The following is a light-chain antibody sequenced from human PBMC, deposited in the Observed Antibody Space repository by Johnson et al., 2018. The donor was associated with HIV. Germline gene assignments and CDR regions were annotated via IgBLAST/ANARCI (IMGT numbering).Light chain of an antibody. CDR2: ENN. Sequence: QSVLTQPPSVSAAPRQKVTISCSGSSSNIGINYVSWYQQLPGTAPKLLIYENNKRPSGIPDRFSGSKSGTSATLGITGLQTGDEADYYCGTWDSSLSAYVFGTGTKVTVL. J-gene: IGLJ1*01. CDR1: SSNIGINY. CDR3: GTWDSSLSAYV. V-gene: IGLV1-51*02.